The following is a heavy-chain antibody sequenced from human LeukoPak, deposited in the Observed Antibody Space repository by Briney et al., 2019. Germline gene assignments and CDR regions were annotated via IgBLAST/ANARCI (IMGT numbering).Heavy chain of an antibody. Sequence: SSETLSLTCTVSGDSISSGGYYWSWIRQLPGKGLEWIGYIDHSGSTYYNPSIESRLTISIDPSKNQFSLELTSVTAADTAIYYCARRSSGSYDGRFDPWGLGTLVTVSS. CDR2: IDHSGST. D-gene: IGHD3-10*01. CDR1: GDSISSGGYY. CDR3: ARRSSGSYDGRFDP. V-gene: IGHV4-31*03. J-gene: IGHJ5*02.